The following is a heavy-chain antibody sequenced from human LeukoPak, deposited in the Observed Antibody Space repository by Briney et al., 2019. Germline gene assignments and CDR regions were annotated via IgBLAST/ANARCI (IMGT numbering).Heavy chain of an antibody. CDR3: VSPRGFSYGYFDY. J-gene: IGHJ4*02. CDR1: WGSLSSSSAY. V-gene: IGHV4-39*01. CDR2: IYYSKNT. Sequence: SETLSLTCTVCWGSLSSSSAYWGWIRHPPGKGLEWIGSIYYSKNTYYNPSLKSRVTISADTSKNQFSLTLGSVSATGTAVYYCVSPRGFSYGYFDYWGQGTLVTVSS. D-gene: IGHD5-18*01.